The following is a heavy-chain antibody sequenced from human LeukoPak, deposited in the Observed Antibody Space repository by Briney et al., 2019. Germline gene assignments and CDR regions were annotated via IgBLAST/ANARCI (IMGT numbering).Heavy chain of an antibody. Sequence: SETLSLTCSVSGGSLNTYYWSWIRQPAGKGLEWIGYIYYSGSTNYNPSLKSRVTISVDTSKNQFSLKLSSVTAADTAVYYCARHSSFPPGYYDSRGLHAFDIWGQGTMVTVSS. CDR2: IYYSGST. CDR3: ARHSSFPPGYYDSRGLHAFDI. V-gene: IGHV4-59*08. D-gene: IGHD3-22*01. J-gene: IGHJ3*02. CDR1: GGSLNTYY.